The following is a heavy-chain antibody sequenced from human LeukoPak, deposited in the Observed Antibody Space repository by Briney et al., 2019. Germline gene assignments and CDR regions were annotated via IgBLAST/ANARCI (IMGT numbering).Heavy chain of an antibody. CDR1: GGSISSGSYY. CDR2: IYTSGST. Sequence: SQTLSLTCTVSGGSISSGSYYWSWIRQPAGKGLEWIGRIYTSGSTNYNPSLKSRVTISVDTSKNQFSLKLSSVTAADTAVYYCARDRYYYDSSGYYATAFDIWGQGTMVTVSS. J-gene: IGHJ3*02. D-gene: IGHD3-22*01. CDR3: ARDRYYYDSSGYYATAFDI. V-gene: IGHV4-61*02.